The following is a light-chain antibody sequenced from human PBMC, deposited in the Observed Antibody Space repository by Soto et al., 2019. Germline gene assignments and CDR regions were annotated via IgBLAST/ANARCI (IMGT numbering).Light chain of an antibody. J-gene: IGKJ1*01. CDR3: QQYNVHSPWT. CDR1: QSVSTW. V-gene: IGKV1-5*03. CDR2: KAS. Sequence: DIQMTQSPSTLSASVGDRVSISCRASQSVSTWLTWYQQKPGKAPQLLIFKASTLESGVPSRFSGSGSGTEFTLTITSLQPDDCATYYCQQYNVHSPWTFGQGTKVEIK.